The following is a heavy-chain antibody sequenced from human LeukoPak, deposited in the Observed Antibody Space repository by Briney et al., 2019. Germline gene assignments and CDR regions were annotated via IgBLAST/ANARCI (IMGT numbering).Heavy chain of an antibody. Sequence: GGSLRLSCAASGFSFSNYAMTWVRQAPGKGLEWVSAISGSGVNTFSADSVKGRFTISRDNSKNMLFLQMNSLRAEDTAIYYCAKNIRQLGNYYYYMDVWGKGTTVTVSS. CDR1: GFSFSNYA. J-gene: IGHJ6*03. CDR3: AKNIRQLGNYYYYMDV. CDR2: ISGSGVNT. V-gene: IGHV3-23*01. D-gene: IGHD7-27*01.